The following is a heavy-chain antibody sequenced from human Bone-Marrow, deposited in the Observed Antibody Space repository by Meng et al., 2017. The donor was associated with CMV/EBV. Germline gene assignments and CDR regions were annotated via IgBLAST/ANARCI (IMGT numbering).Heavy chain of an antibody. CDR2: IIPDLGMS. CDR3: ARGGRYDSSGYYYGVFDY. V-gene: IGHV1-69*10. CDR1: GGSFSRSS. D-gene: IGHD3-22*01. J-gene: IGHJ4*02. Sequence: SVKVSCKASGGSFSRSSISWVRQAPGQGLEWMGRIIPDLGMSNYAQKFQGRVTVTAHKSTTTAYMELRSLRPEDTAVYYCARGGRYDSSGYYYGVFDYWGQGPLVTVFS.